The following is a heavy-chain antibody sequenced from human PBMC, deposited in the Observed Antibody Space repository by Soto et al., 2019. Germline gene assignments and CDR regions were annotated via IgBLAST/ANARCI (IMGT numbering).Heavy chain of an antibody. CDR2: TSSSSNYI. CDR3: ARVPVSGWGVDY. J-gene: IGHJ4*02. V-gene: IGHV3-21*06. D-gene: IGHD3-16*01. CDR1: GFTFSSYR. Sequence: EVQLVESGGGLVKPGGSLRLSCAASGFTFSSYRMNWVRQAPGKGLEWVSSTSSSSNYIYYADSVKGRFTISRDNAKNPLYLQMDSLRAEDTAVYFCARVPVSGWGVDYWGQGTLVTVSS.